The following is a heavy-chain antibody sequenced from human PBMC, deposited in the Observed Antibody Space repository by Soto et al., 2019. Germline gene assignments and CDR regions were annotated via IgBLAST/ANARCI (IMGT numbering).Heavy chain of an antibody. J-gene: IGHJ4*02. D-gene: IGHD4-17*01. CDR3: ARRRASDYGGNHHPYYFDR. CDR1: GASIITDNYF. CDR2: ISYSGRT. V-gene: IGHV4-39*01. Sequence: PSETLSLTCTVSGASIITDNYFWVWIRQSPRRGLELIGSISYSGRTYDNPSLQSRVTISIDASKNQFSLKLPSVTTADTAVYYCARRRASDYGGNHHPYYFDRWGQGALVTVSS.